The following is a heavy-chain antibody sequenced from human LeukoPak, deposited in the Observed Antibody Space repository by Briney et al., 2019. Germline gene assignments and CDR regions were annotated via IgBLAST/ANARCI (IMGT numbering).Heavy chain of an antibody. Sequence: GGSLRLSCAASGFAFRDYYMDWVRQAPGKGLEWVAYISNSGAIIYYAESVKGRFTISRDNAKNSLYLEMNSLRAEDTALYYCARDLAMAGRDLDYWGQGTLVTVSS. D-gene: IGHD6-19*01. CDR3: ARDLAMAGRDLDY. J-gene: IGHJ4*02. CDR1: GFAFRDYY. V-gene: IGHV3-11*01. CDR2: ISNSGAII.